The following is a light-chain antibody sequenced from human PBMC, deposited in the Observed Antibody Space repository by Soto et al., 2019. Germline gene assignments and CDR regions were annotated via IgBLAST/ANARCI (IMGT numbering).Light chain of an antibody. V-gene: IGKV3D-15*01. CDR3: QQYNNWPHT. CDR1: QSISSN. CDR2: GAS. Sequence: GERAPLYCRARQSISSNLAWCQQRPGQAPRLLIYGASTRATGIPARFRGSGSGTEFTLTISSLQSEDFALYYCQQYNNWPHTFGGGTKVDIK. J-gene: IGKJ4*01.